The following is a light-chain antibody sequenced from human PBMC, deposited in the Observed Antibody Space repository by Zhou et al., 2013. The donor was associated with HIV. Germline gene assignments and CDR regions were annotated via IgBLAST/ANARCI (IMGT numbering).Light chain of an antibody. Sequence: DIQMTQSPSSLSASVGDRVTITCRASQSVSSYLHWYQQKPGKAPKLLIYAASSLQSGVPSRFSGSGSGTDFTLTITSLQPEDFATYYCQQSYGTPYTFGLGTKLEIK. V-gene: IGKV1-39*01. J-gene: IGKJ2*01. CDR2: AAS. CDR3: QQSYGTPYT. CDR1: QSVSSY.